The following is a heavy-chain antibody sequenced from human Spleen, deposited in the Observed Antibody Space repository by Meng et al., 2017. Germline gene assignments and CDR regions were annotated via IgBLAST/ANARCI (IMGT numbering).Heavy chain of an antibody. CDR1: GFTFSRYN. CDR3: ARCREDFFGSSYYFNY. Sequence: GESLKISCLGSGFTFSRYNMNWVRQAPGKGLEWVSSISRTSSSKYYADSVKGRFTISRDNAKNSLYLQVNSLRAEDTAVYYCARCREDFFGSSYYFNYWGQGTQVTVSS. V-gene: IGHV3-21*01. CDR2: ISRTSSSK. J-gene: IGHJ4*02. D-gene: IGHD6-6*01.